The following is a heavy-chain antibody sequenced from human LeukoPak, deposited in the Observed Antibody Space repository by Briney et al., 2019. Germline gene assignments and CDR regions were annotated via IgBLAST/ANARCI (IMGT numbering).Heavy chain of an antibody. J-gene: IGHJ4*02. V-gene: IGHV3-30*02. CDR3: ATGQSGYSYGYVFDY. CDR1: GFTFSSYG. CDR2: IRYDGSNK. D-gene: IGHD5-18*01. Sequence: PGGSLRLSCVVSGFTFSSYGMHWVRQAPGKGLEWVAFIRYDGSNKYYADSVKGRFTISRDNSKNTLYLQMNSLRAEDTAVYYCATGQSGYSYGYVFDYWGQGTLVTVSS.